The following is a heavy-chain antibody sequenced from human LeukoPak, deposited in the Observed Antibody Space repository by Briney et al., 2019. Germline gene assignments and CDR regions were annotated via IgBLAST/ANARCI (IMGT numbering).Heavy chain of an antibody. CDR1: GGSFSGYY. D-gene: IGHD6-13*01. J-gene: IGHJ4*01. CDR3: AREGSSWTNDY. V-gene: IGHV4-34*01. CDR2: INHSGST. Sequence: SETLSLTCAVYGGSFSGYYWSWIRQPPGKGLEWIGEINHSGSTNYNPPLKSRVTISVDTSKNQFSLKLSSVTAADTAVYYCAREGSSWTNDYWGQGTLVTVSS.